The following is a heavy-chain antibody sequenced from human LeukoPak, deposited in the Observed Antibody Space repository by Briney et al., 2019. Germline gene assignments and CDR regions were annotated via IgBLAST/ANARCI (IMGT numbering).Heavy chain of an antibody. Sequence: SETLSLTCTVSGGSISSYYWSWIRQPPGKGLEWIGSIYYSGSTYYNPSLKSRVTISVDTSKNQFSLKLSSVTAADTAVYYCARLRSRPGVLYFGYWGQGTLVTVSS. J-gene: IGHJ4*02. CDR2: IYYSGST. CDR1: GGSISSYY. D-gene: IGHD4/OR15-4a*01. V-gene: IGHV4-59*05. CDR3: ARLRSRPGVLYFGY.